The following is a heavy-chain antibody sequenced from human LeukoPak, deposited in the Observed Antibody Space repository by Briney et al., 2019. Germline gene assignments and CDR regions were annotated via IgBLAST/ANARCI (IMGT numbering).Heavy chain of an antibody. CDR2: ISTSGSAI. D-gene: IGHD5-12*01. CDR1: GFTLSDYF. CDR3: ARDLRPYSGYDNLAFDI. V-gene: IGHV3-11*04. J-gene: IGHJ3*02. Sequence: GGSLRLSCAASGFTLSDYFVTWIRQAPGRGLEWVSGISTSGSAIYYGDSVKGRFTVSRDNAKNSLFLQMNSLRAEDTAVYYCARDLRPYSGYDNLAFDIWGQGTMVTVSS.